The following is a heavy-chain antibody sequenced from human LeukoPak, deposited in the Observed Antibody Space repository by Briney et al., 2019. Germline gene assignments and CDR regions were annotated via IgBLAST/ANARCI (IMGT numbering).Heavy chain of an antibody. J-gene: IGHJ4*02. V-gene: IGHV3-43*02. CDR3: AKDMNDLWSGYSSFDY. CDR1: GFTFDDYA. Sequence: GGSLRLSCTASGFTFDDYAMHWVRQAPGKGLEWVSLISGDGGSTYYADSVKGRFTISRDNSKNSLYLQMNSLRTEDTALYYCAKDMNDLWSGYSSFDYWGQGTLVTVSS. D-gene: IGHD3-3*01. CDR2: ISGDGGST.